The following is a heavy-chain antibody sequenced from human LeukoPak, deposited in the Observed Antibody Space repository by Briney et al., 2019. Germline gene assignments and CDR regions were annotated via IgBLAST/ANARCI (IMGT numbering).Heavy chain of an antibody. Sequence: GESLKISCKGSGYSFTSYWIGWVRQMPGKGLEWMGIIYPGDSDTRYSPSFQGQVTISADKSISTAYLQWSSLKASDTAMYHCARGALRLQYPTEGMYYFDYWGQGTLVTVSS. CDR3: ARGALRLQYPTEGMYYFDY. CDR2: IYPGDSDT. D-gene: IGHD4-11*01. V-gene: IGHV5-51*01. CDR1: GYSFTSYW. J-gene: IGHJ4*02.